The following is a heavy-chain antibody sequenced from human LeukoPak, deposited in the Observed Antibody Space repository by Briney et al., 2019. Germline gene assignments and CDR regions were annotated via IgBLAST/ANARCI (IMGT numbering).Heavy chain of an antibody. V-gene: IGHV1-46*01. Sequence: ASVKVSCKASGYTFTTYSMHWVRQAPGQGLEWMGIINPSGGSTSYAQKFQGRVTMTRDTSTSTVYMELSSLRSEDTAVYYCVRVATMIVVVNYFDYWGQGTLVTVSS. CDR1: GYTFTTYS. D-gene: IGHD3-22*01. CDR2: INPSGGST. CDR3: VRVATMIVVVNYFDY. J-gene: IGHJ4*02.